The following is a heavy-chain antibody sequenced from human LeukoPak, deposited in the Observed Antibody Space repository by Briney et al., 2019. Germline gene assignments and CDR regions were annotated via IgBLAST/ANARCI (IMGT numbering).Heavy chain of an antibody. D-gene: IGHD6-13*01. V-gene: IGHV1-3*03. CDR1: GYTFSSYN. J-gene: IGHJ4*02. CDR3: ARGRGSWYLDY. CDR2: INAGNGNT. Sequence: ASVKVSCKASGYTFSSYNMHWMRQAPGQRLEWMGWINAGNGNTKYSQEFQGRVTITRDTSASTAYMELSSLRSEDMAVYYCARGRGSWYLDYWGQGTLVTVSS.